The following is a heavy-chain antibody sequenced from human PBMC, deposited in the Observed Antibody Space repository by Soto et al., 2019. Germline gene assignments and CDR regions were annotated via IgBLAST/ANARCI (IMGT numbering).Heavy chain of an antibody. CDR2: ISSSGSTI. D-gene: IGHD4-17*01. J-gene: IGHJ5*02. V-gene: IGHV3-11*01. CDR3: ARTVYATVTTNVGWSVRAMTARVGSWFDP. CDR1: GFTFSDYY. Sequence: QVQLVESGGGLVKPGGSLRLSCAASGFTFSDYYMSWIRQAPGKGLEWVSYISSSGSTIYYADSVKGRFTISRDNAKNSLYLQMNSLRAEDTAVYYCARTVYATVTTNVGWSVRAMTARVGSWFDPWGQGTLVTVSS.